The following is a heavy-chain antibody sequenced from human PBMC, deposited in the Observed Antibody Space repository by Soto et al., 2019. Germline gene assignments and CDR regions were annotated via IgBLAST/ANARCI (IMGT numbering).Heavy chain of an antibody. Sequence: QGRLVESGGGVVQPGRSLRLSCAASGFTFSNYGMHWVRQAPGKGLEWVAAISYDGSNKYYADSVRGRLTISRDNSKNTLYLQMSSLRAEDTAVYYCARDPSATGTYYAVWGQGTLVTVSS. J-gene: IGHJ4*02. CDR2: ISYDGSNK. CDR1: GFTFSNYG. V-gene: IGHV3-30*03. CDR3: ARDPSATGTYYAV. D-gene: IGHD1-26*01.